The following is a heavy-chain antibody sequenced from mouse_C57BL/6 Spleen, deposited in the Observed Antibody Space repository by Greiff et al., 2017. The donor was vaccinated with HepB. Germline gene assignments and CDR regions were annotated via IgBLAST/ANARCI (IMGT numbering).Heavy chain of an antibody. CDR2: IRSKSNNYAT. J-gene: IGHJ2*01. CDR3: VRQGDYGSSLYYFDY. CDR1: GFSFNTYA. V-gene: IGHV10-1*01. Sequence: EADGGLVQPKGSLKLSCAASGFSFNTYAMNWVRQAPGKGLEWVARIRSKSNNYATYYADSVKDRFTISRDDSESMLYLQMNNLKTEDTAMYYCVRQGDYGSSLYYFDYWGQGTTLTVSS. D-gene: IGHD1-1*01.